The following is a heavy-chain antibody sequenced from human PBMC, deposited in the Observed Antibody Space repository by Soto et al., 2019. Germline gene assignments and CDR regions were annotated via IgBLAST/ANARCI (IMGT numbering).Heavy chain of an antibody. Sequence: QSGGSLRLSCAASGFIFNNYAMHWVRQAPGKGLEWVSGISWNSGNVGYADSVKGRFTISRDNAENSLYLQMNSLRPEDTALYYCAKDTGDSSGYYYYYYYGMDVWGQGTTVTVSS. CDR2: ISWNSGNV. J-gene: IGHJ6*02. CDR3: AKDTGDSSGYYYYYYYGMDV. CDR1: GFIFNNYA. D-gene: IGHD3-22*01. V-gene: IGHV3-9*01.